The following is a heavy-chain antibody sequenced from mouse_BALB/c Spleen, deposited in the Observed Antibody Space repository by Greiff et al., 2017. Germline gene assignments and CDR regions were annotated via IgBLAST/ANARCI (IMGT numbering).Heavy chain of an antibody. CDR2: VNPNNGGT. D-gene: IGHD2-4*01. V-gene: IGHV1-26*01. J-gene: IGHJ3*01. CDR1: GYSFTGYY. Sequence: VQLKQSGPDLVKPGASVKISCKASGYSFTGYYMHWVKQSHGKSLEWIGRVNPNNGGTSYNQKFKGKAILTVDKSSSTAYMELRSLTSEDSAVYYCASAIDDDEKDSWFAYWGQGTLVTVSA. CDR3: ASAIDDDEKDSWFAY.